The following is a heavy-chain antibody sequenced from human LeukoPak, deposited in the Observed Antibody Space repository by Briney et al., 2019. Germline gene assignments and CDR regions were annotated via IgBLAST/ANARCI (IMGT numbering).Heavy chain of an antibody. CDR2: ISSSSSYI. CDR1: EFIFSSHS. CDR3: ASLGGSYPPDDYTYMDV. D-gene: IGHD1-26*01. J-gene: IGHJ6*03. Sequence: GGSLRLSCAGPEFIFSSHSMNWVRQAPGKGLEWVSSISSSSSYIYYADSVKGRFTISRDNAKNSLYLQMNNLRADDTALYYCASLGGSYPPDDYTYMDVWGKGTTVTISS. V-gene: IGHV3-21*01.